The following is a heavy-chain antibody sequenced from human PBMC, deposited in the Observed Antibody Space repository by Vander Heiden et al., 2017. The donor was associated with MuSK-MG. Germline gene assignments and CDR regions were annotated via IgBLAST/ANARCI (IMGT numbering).Heavy chain of an antibody. CDR2: IHSDGETYT. J-gene: IGHJ3*02. Sequence: VQLLESGGGLAAPRGSPRFSCAASAFPFSSYWMPWVRRAPGKGLVRVSRIHSDGETYTTYADFVKDRFTISRDEATNILYREMNSLSADDTGVYYCTRETAGSGNRAYDMGGQGTMVTVSS. CDR1: AFPFSSYW. CDR3: TRETAGSGNRAYDM. D-gene: IGHD3-10*01. V-gene: IGHV3-74*03.